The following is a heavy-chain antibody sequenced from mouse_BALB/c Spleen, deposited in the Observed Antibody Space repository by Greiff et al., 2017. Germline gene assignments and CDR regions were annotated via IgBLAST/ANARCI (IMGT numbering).Heavy chain of an antibody. Sequence: VQLKESGPGLVAPSQSLSITCTVSGFSLTGYGVNWVRQPPGKGLEWLGMIWGDGSTDYNSALKSRLSISKDNSKSQVFLKMNSLQTDDTARYYCARVPLSNPYAMDYWGQGTSVTVSS. V-gene: IGHV2-6-7*01. CDR2: IWGDGST. CDR3: ARVPLSNPYAMDY. J-gene: IGHJ4*01. CDR1: GFSLTGYG.